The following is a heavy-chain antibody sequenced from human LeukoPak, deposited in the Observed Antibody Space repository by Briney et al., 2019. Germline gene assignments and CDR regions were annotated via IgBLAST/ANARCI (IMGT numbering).Heavy chain of an antibody. CDR1: GFTFSSYW. J-gene: IGHJ4*02. CDR2: INPDGSST. CDR3: ARAGYYRFDY. Sequence: GGSLRLSCAGSGFTFSSYWIHWVRQAPGEGLVWVSRINPDGSSTTYADSVKGRFTISRDNAENTLYLQMNSLRVEDSAVYYCARAGYYRFDYWGQGTLVTVSS. V-gene: IGHV3-74*01. D-gene: IGHD2/OR15-2a*01.